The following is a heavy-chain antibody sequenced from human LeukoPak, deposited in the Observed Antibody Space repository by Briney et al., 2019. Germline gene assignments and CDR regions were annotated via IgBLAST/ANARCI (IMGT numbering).Heavy chain of an antibody. CDR3: ARRRKSSSSSSGWSDP. Sequence: GESLKISCKGSGFSFTNYWIAWVRQMPGKGLEWMGIITPGDSDTRYSPSFQGQVTISADKSIITAYLQWSSLRASDTAMYYCARRRKSSSSSSGWSDPWGQGTLVTVSS. V-gene: IGHV5-51*01. D-gene: IGHD6-6*01. CDR1: GFSFTNYW. J-gene: IGHJ5*02. CDR2: ITPGDSDT.